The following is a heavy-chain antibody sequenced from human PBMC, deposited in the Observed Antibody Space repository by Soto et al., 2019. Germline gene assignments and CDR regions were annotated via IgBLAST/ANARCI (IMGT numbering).Heavy chain of an antibody. J-gene: IGHJ2*01. CDR1: GYTFINYG. V-gene: IGHV1-3*01. D-gene: IGHD6-19*01. Sequence: ASVKVSCKASGYTFINYGIHLVRQAPGQRLEWMGWINAGXXNXXXXXNXXXRVTITRDTSASTAYMELSSLRSEDTAVFYCARSGYSSGWYHWYFDLWAVALWS. CDR2: INAGXXNX. CDR3: ARSGYSSGWYHWYFDL.